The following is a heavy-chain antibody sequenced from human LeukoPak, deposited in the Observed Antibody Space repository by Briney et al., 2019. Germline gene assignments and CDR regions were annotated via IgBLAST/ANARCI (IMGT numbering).Heavy chain of an antibody. Sequence: SGTLSLTCAVSGGSISSSNWWSWVRQPPGKGLEWIGEIYHSGSTNYNPSLKSRVTISVDKSKNQFSLKLSSVTAADTAVYYCARAPNTRLYYGMDVWGQGTTVTVSS. CDR1: GGSISSSNW. CDR3: ARAPNTRLYYGMDV. CDR2: IYHSGST. D-gene: IGHD4/OR15-4a*01. J-gene: IGHJ6*02. V-gene: IGHV4-4*02.